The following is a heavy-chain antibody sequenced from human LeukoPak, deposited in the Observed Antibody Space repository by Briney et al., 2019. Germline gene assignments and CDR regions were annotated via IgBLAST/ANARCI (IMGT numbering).Heavy chain of an antibody. CDR3: AKRYATSSGHFDY. V-gene: IGHV3-23*01. CDR1: GLTFSNYA. Sequence: GGSLRHSCVVSGLTFSNYAMTWVRQAPGKGLEWLSAITGDGVYTNYADSVKGRFTISRDNSKNTFYLQMSSLGAGDTAVYYCAKRYATSSGHFDYWGQGTLVTVSS. J-gene: IGHJ4*02. CDR2: ITGDGVYT. D-gene: IGHD3-22*01.